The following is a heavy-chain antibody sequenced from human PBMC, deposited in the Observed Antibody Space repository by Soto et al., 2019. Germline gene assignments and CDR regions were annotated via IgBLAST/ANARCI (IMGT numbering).Heavy chain of an antibody. CDR1: GFTFSSYA. CDR2: ISGSGGST. V-gene: IGHV3-23*01. D-gene: IGHD2-2*01. J-gene: IGHJ5*02. Sequence: EVQLLESGGGLVQPGGSLRLSCAASGFTFSSYAMSWVRQAPGKGLEWVSAISGSGGSTYYADSVKGRFTISRDNSKNTLDLQMNSLRAEDTAVYYWAKDLRSSTSFAGVNWFDPWGQGTLVTVSS. CDR3: AKDLRSSTSFAGVNWFDP.